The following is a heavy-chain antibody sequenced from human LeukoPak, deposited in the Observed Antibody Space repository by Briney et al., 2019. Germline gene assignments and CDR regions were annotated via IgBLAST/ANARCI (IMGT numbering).Heavy chain of an antibody. V-gene: IGHV3-11*03. CDR3: ARPILRTEVHNWFDP. J-gene: IGHJ5*02. D-gene: IGHD2-21*02. CDR2: ISSSSSYT. CDR1: GFTFSDYY. Sequence: GGSLRLSCAASGFTFSDYYMSWIRQAPGKGLEWVSYISSSSSYTNYADSVKGRFTISRGNAKNSLYLQMNSLRAEDTAVYYCARPILRTEVHNWFDPWGQGTLVTVSS.